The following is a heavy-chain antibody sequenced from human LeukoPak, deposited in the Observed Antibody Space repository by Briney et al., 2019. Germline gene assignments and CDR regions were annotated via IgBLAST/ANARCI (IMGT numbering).Heavy chain of an antibody. V-gene: IGHV3-74*01. CDR3: ARGNSAPHLNLDY. Sequence: GGSLRLSCAASGFTFSSYWMHWVRQAPGKGLVWVSRINSDGSSTNYADSVKGRFTISRDNAKNTLYLQMNSLRAEDTAVYYCARGNSAPHLNLDYWGQGTLVIVSS. J-gene: IGHJ4*02. CDR1: GFTFSSYW. D-gene: IGHD2/OR15-2a*01. CDR2: INSDGSST.